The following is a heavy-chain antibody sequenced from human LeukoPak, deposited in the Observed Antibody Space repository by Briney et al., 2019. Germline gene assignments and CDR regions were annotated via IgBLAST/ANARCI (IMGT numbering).Heavy chain of an antibody. D-gene: IGHD1-26*01. V-gene: IGHV3-21*01. J-gene: IGHJ4*02. CDR1: GFTFSSYS. CDR3: ARGYSGSYRGGY. Sequence: GGSLRLSCAASGFTFSSYSMNWVRQAPGKVLEWVSSISSSSSYIYYADSVKGRFTISRDNAKNPLDLQMKSLRAEDTAVYYCARGYSGSYRGGYWGQGTLVTVSS. CDR2: ISSSSSYI.